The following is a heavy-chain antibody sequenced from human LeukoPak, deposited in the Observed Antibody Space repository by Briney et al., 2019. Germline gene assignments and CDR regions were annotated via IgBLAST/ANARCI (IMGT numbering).Heavy chain of an antibody. Sequence: GGSLRLSCAASGFTFRNYAMHWVRQAPGKGLEWVAVISYDGSNKYYADSVKGRFTISRDNSKNTLYLQMNSLRAEDTAVYYCAKDRGNDYGDYIFDYWGQGTLVTVSS. D-gene: IGHD4-17*01. V-gene: IGHV3-30*18. J-gene: IGHJ4*02. CDR2: ISYDGSNK. CDR3: AKDRGNDYGDYIFDY. CDR1: GFTFRNYA.